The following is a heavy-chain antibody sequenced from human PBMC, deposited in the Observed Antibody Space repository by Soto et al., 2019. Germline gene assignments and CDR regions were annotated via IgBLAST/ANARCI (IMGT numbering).Heavy chain of an antibody. CDR3: AKDRTSAGYFDY. V-gene: IGHV3-30*18. CDR1: GFTFSSYG. J-gene: IGHJ4*02. D-gene: IGHD6-25*01. Sequence: GGSLRLSCAASGFTFSSYGMHWVRQAPGKGLEWVAVISYDGSNKYYADPVKGRFTISRDNSKNTLYLQMNSLRAEDTAVYYCAKDRTSAGYFDYWGQGTLVTVSS. CDR2: ISYDGSNK.